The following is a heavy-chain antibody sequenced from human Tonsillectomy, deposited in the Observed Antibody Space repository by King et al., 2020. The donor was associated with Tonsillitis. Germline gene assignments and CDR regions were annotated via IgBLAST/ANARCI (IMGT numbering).Heavy chain of an antibody. CDR2: IYSGGHT. D-gene: IGHD5-12*01. J-gene: IGHJ1*01. CDR1: GFNVYSNH. Sequence: VQLVESGGGLIQPGGSLKLSCAASGFNVYSNHMSWVRQAPGKGLEWVSIIYSGGHTYYADSVKGRFTISRDNSKNTVFLQMNSLRAEDTAVYFCARSEMMLVAIDRDSEYFHHWGQGTLVTVSS. V-gene: IGHV3-53*01. CDR3: ARSEMMLVAIDRDSEYFHH.